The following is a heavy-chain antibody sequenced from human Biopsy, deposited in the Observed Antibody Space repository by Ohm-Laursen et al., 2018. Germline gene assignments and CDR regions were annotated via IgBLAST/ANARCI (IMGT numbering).Heavy chain of an antibody. Sequence: TLSLTCTVSGVSINGGRYYWNWIRHHPGKGLEWIGNIFYSANTYYNPSLKSRVTISVDTSKNQFSLKLSSVAAEDTAVYYCARATNSTGWPYYYFYGMDVWGQGTTVIV. CDR2: IFYSANT. J-gene: IGHJ6*02. V-gene: IGHV4-31*03. CDR1: GVSINGGRYY. D-gene: IGHD2/OR15-2a*01. CDR3: ARATNSTGWPYYYFYGMDV.